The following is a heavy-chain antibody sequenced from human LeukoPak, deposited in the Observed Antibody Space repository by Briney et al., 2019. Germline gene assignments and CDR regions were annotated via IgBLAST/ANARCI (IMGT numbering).Heavy chain of an antibody. CDR1: GYTFTGYY. D-gene: IGHD3-9*01. Sequence: ASVKVSCKASGYTFTGYYMHWVRQAPGQGLEWMGWINPNSGGTNFAQKFQGRVTMTRDTSISTAYVELSRLRSDDTAVYYCARDGRYFDPYYFDYWGQGTLVTVSS. V-gene: IGHV1-2*02. J-gene: IGHJ4*02. CDR2: INPNSGGT. CDR3: ARDGRYFDPYYFDY.